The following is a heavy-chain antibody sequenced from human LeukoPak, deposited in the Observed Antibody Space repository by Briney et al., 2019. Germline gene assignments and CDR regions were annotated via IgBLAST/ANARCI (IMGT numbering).Heavy chain of an antibody. V-gene: IGHV1-46*01. CDR1: GYTFTSYY. J-gene: IGHJ3*02. CDR3: ASPLGRANAFDI. CDR2: INPSGGST. Sequence: ASVTVSCTASGYTFTSYYMHWVRQAPGQGLEWMGIINPSGGSTSYAQKFQGRVTMTRDTSTSTVYMELSSLRSEDTAVYYCASPLGRANAFDIWGQGTMVTVSS. D-gene: IGHD3-16*01.